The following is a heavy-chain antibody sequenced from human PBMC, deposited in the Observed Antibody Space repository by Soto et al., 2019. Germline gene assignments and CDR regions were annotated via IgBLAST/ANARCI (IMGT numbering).Heavy chain of an antibody. D-gene: IGHD2-8*01. CDR2: INPMSGGT. CDR3: ARGHSTDCTKGVFYFVYNHEMDG. J-gene: IGHJ6*02. Sequence: QVQLVQSGAEVKKPGSSVRVSCKASGYSFTDYHIHWVRQAPGQGLEWLGRINPMSGGTSTAQKFQGWVTMTRDRFMSTNYMELTRLRADDTAVYSCARGHSTDCTKGVFYFVYNHEMDGWGQGATGSVSS. CDR1: GYSFTDYH. V-gene: IGHV1-2*04.